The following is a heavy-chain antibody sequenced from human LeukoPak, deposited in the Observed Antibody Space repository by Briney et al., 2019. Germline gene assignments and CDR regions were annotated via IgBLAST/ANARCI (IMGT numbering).Heavy chain of an antibody. CDR2: ISSSGGTI. CDR3: AREGGVNYYDLDYFDY. V-gene: IGHV3-48*04. D-gene: IGHD3-22*01. CDR1: GFIFSSYS. J-gene: IGHJ4*02. Sequence: PGGSLRLSCAASGFIFSSYSMNWVRQAPGKGLEWVSYISSSGGTIYYADSVKGRFTISRDNAKNSLYLQMNSLRAEDTAVYYCAREGGVNYYDLDYFDYWGQGTLITVSS.